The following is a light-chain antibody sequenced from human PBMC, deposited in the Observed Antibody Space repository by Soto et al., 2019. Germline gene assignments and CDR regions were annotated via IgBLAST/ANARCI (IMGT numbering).Light chain of an antibody. CDR3: QQYDNWSPIT. J-gene: IGKJ5*01. Sequence: EVVMTQSPATLSVSPGERATLSCRASQSVSGNLAWYQQKPGQAPRLLIYGASTRATGIPARFSGSGSGTEFSLTISSLQSDDFALYYCQQYDNWSPITFGQWTRLEIK. CDR1: QSVSGN. CDR2: GAS. V-gene: IGKV3-15*01.